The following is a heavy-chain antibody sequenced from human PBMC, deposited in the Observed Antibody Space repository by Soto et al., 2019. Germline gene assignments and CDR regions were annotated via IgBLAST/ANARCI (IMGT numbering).Heavy chain of an antibody. Sequence: EVQLLESGGGLVQPGGSLRLSCAASGFTFSSYAMSWVRQAPGKGLEWVSAISGSGGSTYYADSVKGRFTISRDNSKNTLYLQMNSLRAEDTAVYYCAKVSCSGGSCYSFDYWVQGTLVTVSS. CDR2: ISGSGGST. V-gene: IGHV3-23*01. D-gene: IGHD2-15*01. CDR3: AKVSCSGGSCYSFDY. J-gene: IGHJ4*02. CDR1: GFTFSSYA.